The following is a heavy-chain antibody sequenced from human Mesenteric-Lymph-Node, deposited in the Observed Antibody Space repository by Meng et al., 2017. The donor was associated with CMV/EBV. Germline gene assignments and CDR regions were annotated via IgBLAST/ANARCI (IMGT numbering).Heavy chain of an antibody. CDR1: GFTLSNYG. CDR3: ARYYGGNFDY. J-gene: IGHJ4*02. CDR2: MSRDGNYK. D-gene: IGHD4-23*01. V-gene: IGHV3-30*04. Sequence: GGSLRLSCAAAGFTLSNYGVHWVRQAPGKGLEWVASMSRDGNYKHYADSVKGRFTISRDNSKNTLYLQMNSLRAEDTAVYYCARYYGGNFDYWGQGTLVTVSS.